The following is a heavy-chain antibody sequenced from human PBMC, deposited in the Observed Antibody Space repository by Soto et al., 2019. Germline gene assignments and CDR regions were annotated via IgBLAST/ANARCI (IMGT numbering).Heavy chain of an antibody. Sequence: QLQLQESGPGLVKPSETLSLTCTVSGGSISSSSYYWGWIRQPPGKGLEWIGSIYYSGSTYYNPSLKSGVTRSVDTSNNQFSLKLSSVTAADTAVYYCARQEKRWLPLAPYSFDYWGQGTLVTVSS. V-gene: IGHV4-39*01. CDR3: ARQEKRWLPLAPYSFDY. D-gene: IGHD5-12*01. CDR1: GGSISSSSYY. J-gene: IGHJ4*02. CDR2: IYYSGST.